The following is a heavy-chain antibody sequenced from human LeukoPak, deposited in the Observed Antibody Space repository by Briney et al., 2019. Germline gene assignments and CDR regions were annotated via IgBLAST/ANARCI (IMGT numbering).Heavy chain of an antibody. D-gene: IGHD3-22*01. CDR1: GFTFSSYG. V-gene: IGHV3-30*18. J-gene: IGHJ6*01. CDR3: AKVSKRTMIVVGRAYYGM. CDR2: ISYDGSNK. Sequence: GGSLRLSCAASGFTFSSYGMHWVRQAPGKGREGVAVISYDGSNKYYADSVKGRFTISRDNSKNTLYLQMNSLRAADTAVNYFAKVSKRTMIVVGRAYYGM.